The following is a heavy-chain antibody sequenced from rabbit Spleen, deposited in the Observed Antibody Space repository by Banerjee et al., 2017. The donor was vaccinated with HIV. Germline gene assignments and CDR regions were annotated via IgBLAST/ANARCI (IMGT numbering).Heavy chain of an antibody. Sequence: QEQLVESGGGLVKPEASLTLTCKASGFPFSNNDVICWVRQAPGKGLEWIACIYTGSTSTCSASGAKGRFTISKSTSTSVTLQMTSLTAADADTDFCACGRGSSYTYAFNLWGPGTLVTVS. CDR1: GFPFSNNDV. D-gene: IGHD8-1*01. CDR2: IYTGSTST. J-gene: IGHJ4*01. CDR3: ACGRGSSYTYAFNL. V-gene: IGHV1S45*01.